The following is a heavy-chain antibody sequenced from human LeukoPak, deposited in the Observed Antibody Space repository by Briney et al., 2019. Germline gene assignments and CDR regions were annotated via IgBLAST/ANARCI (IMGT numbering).Heavy chain of an antibody. CDR1: GFSLTTSEVG. D-gene: IGHD1-14*01. J-gene: IGHJ4*02. V-gene: IGHV2-5*01. Sequence: SGPTLVKPTQTLTLTCTFSGFSLTTSEVGVGWIRQPPGKALEWLALIYWNDDKRYGPSLKSRLTITKDTSNNQVVLSMTNMEPVDTATYYCAHLRNFEPFDYWGQGALVTVSS. CDR2: IYWNDDK. CDR3: AHLRNFEPFDY.